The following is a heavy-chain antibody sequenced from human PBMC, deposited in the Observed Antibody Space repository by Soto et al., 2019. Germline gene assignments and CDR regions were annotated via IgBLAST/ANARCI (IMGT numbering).Heavy chain of an antibody. CDR3: ARVVYYGGNSGDY. CDR2: IKQDGSEK. J-gene: IGHJ4*02. CDR1: GFTFSSYW. V-gene: IGHV3-7*05. Sequence: GGSLRLSCAASGFTFSSYWMSWVRQAPGKGLEWVANIKQDGSEKYYVDSVKGRFTISRDNAKNSLYLQMNSLRAEDTAVYYCARVVYYGGNSGDYWGQGTLVTVSS. D-gene: IGHD4-17*01.